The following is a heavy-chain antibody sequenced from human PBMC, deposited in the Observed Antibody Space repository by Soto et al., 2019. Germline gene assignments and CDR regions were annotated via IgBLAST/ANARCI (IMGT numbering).Heavy chain of an antibody. CDR1: GGSITRSSVY. D-gene: IGHD3-10*01. V-gene: IGHV4-39*01. CDR2: IFYSGST. Sequence: PSETLSLTCTVSGGSITRSSVYWAWIRQPPGKGLEWIGSIFYSGSTDYNLSLKSRVTISVDTSKNQFSLKLSSVTAADTAIYYCARHQRVFGESPNYFYYGVDVWGQGTTVTVSS. J-gene: IGHJ6*02. CDR3: ARHQRVFGESPNYFYYGVDV.